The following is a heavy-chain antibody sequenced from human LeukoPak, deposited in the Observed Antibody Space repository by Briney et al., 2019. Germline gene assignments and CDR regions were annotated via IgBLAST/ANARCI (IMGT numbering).Heavy chain of an antibody. CDR2: ISGSGGST. J-gene: IGHJ4*02. V-gene: IGHV3-23*01. CDR3: ARDHVLLWFGEFYYFDY. D-gene: IGHD3-10*01. Sequence: TGGSLRLSCAASGFTFSSYAMSWVRQAPGKGLEWVSAISGSGGSTYYADSVKGRFTISRDNSKNTLYLQMNSLRAEDTAVYYCARDHVLLWFGEFYYFDYWGQGTLVTVSS. CDR1: GFTFSSYA.